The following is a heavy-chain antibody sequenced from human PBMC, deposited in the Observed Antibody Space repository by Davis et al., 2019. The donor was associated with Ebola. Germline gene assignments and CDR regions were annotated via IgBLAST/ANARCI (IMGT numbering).Heavy chain of an antibody. J-gene: IGHJ4*02. CDR2: ISQSGST. V-gene: IGHV4-4*02. Sequence: SETLSLTCAVSGDSISSSNWWSWVRQPPGKGLEWIGEISQSGSTNYNPSLKSRVTISVDTSKNQFSLKLSSVTAADTAVYYCARGGGFYGDYVDYWGQGTLVTVSS. CDR3: ARGGGFYGDYVDY. CDR1: GDSISSSNW. D-gene: IGHD4-17*01.